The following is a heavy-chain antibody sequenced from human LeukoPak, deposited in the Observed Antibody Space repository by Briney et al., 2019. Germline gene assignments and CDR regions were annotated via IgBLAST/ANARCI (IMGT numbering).Heavy chain of an antibody. CDR3: ARVVDCSGGSCYPHFDY. CDR2: IYYSGST. J-gene: IGHJ4*02. D-gene: IGHD2-15*01. Sequence: SETLSLTCTASGGSISSSSYYWGWIRQPPGKGLEWIGSIYYSGSTYYNPPLKSRVTISVDTSKNQFSLKLSSVTAADTAVYYCARVVDCSGGSCYPHFDYWGQGTLVTVSS. CDR1: GGSISSSSYY. V-gene: IGHV4-39*07.